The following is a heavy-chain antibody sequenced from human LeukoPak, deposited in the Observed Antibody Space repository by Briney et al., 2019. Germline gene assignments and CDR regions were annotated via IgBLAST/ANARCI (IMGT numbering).Heavy chain of an antibody. J-gene: IGHJ5*02. CDR3: VRDGAGFDP. CDR2: IYTDGRRT. D-gene: IGHD3-16*01. V-gene: IGHV3-74*01. Sequence: GGCLRLSCEASGFTFSSYWMHWVRQGPGKGLVWVSRIYTDGRRTDYADSVKGRFTISRDNAKNTLYLQMNSLRAEDTAVYYCVRDGAGFDPWGQGTLVTVSS. CDR1: GFTFSSYW.